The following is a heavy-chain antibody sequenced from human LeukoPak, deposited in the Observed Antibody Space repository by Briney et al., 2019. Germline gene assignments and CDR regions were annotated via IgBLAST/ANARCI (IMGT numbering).Heavy chain of an antibody. CDR1: GYTFTGYY. J-gene: IGHJ6*02. Sequence: RASVKVSCKASGYTFTGYYMHWVRQAPGQGLEWMGWINPNSGGTNYAQKFQGRVTMTRDTSISTAYMELSRLRSDDTAVYDCATPSPNYYGSSGLYYYYARDVWGQDTTVTVSS. CDR3: ATPSPNYYGSSGLYYYYARDV. CDR2: INPNSGGT. V-gene: IGHV1-2*02. D-gene: IGHD3-22*01.